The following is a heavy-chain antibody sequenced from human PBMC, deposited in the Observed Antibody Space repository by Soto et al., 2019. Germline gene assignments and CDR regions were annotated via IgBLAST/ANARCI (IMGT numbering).Heavy chain of an antibody. CDR2: ISAYNGNT. CDR1: GFPFTRYG. D-gene: IGHD3-22*01. J-gene: IGHJ4*02. CDR3: ARVTVYYYDSSGPPIND. V-gene: IGHV1-18*01. Sequence: GAPGKVSFQASGFPFTRYGISWGRPAPGRGLEWMGWISAYNGNTNYAQKLQGRVTMTTDTSTSTAYMELRSLRSDDTAVYYCARVTVYYYDSSGPPINDWGQGTLVTVSS.